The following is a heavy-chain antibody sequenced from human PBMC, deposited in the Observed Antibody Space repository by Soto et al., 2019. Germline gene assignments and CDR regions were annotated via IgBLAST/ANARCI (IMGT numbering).Heavy chain of an antibody. D-gene: IGHD7-27*01. J-gene: IGHJ4*02. V-gene: IGHV4-59*08. CDR2: IYYGGST. CDR3: AKNWNWGSLVH. CDR1: GDSISTDY. Sequence: PSETLSRSCSDSGDSISTDYCSWMRQSPGKGLEWIGFIYYGGSTNYNPSLKSRVTISVDTPKNQFSLKLSSVTAADTAVYYCAKNWNWGSLVHWGQGTLVTVSS.